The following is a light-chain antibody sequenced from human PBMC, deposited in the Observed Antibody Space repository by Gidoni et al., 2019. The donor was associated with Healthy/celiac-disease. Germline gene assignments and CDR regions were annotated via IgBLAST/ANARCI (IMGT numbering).Light chain of an antibody. CDR3: QSYDSSNHVV. CDR2: EDN. CDR1: SGSIASNY. Sequence: NFMLTQPHSVSESPATTVTSSCTRSSGSIASNYVQWYQQRPGSAPTTVIYEDNQRPSGVPDRFSGSIDSSSNSASLTISGLKTEDEADYYCQSYDSSNHVVFGGGTKLTVL. V-gene: IGLV6-57*04. J-gene: IGLJ2*01.